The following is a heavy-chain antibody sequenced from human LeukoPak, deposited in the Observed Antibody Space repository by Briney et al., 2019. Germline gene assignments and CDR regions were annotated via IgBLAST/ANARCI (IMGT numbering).Heavy chain of an antibody. V-gene: IGHV3-74*01. J-gene: IGHJ5*02. CDR2: INSDGSST. D-gene: IGHD5-24*01. CDR3: ARDSRRDGYNEGFDP. CDR1: GFTFSSYW. Sequence: PGGSLRLSCAASGFTFSSYWMYWVRQVPGKGLVWVSRINSDGSSTSYADSVKGRFTISRDNANNTLYLQMNSLRAEDTAVYYCARDSRRDGYNEGFDPWGQGTLVTVSS.